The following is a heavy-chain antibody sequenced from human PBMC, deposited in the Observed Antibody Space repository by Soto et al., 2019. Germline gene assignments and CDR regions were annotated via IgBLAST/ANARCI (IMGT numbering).Heavy chain of an antibody. V-gene: IGHV5-10-1*01. CDR3: ARPASGGSRDAFDV. CDR2: IDPTDSFT. J-gene: IGHJ3*01. Sequence: PGESLKISCKASGYKFTTFWLNWVRQTPGKGLEWLGRIDPTDSFTNYSPPFEGHVTISVDRSISTAYLQWNSLQASDTAIYYCARPASGGSRDAFDVCGQGTTVTVSS. D-gene: IGHD2-15*01. CDR1: GYKFTTFW.